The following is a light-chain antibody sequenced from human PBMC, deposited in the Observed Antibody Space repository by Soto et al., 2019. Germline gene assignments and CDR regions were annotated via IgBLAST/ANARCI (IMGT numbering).Light chain of an antibody. CDR3: QQYGSSPTWT. Sequence: EIVLTQSPGTLFLSPGERATLSCRASQSVSSSYLAWYQQKPGQAPRLLIYGASSRATGIPDRFSGSGSGTDFTLTISRLEPEDFAVYYCQQYGSSPTWTFGPGTKV. V-gene: IGKV3-20*01. CDR2: GAS. J-gene: IGKJ1*01. CDR1: QSVSSSY.